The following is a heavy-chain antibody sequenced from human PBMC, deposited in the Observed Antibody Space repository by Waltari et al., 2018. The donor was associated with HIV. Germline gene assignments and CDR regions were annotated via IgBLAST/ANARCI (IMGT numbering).Heavy chain of an antibody. D-gene: IGHD3-3*01. Sequence: EVQLVQSGGGLIKTGGSLRLCCAAYGFSVTNYWMHWVRQSPGKGMVWVSRINIDGRTIDYADSVKGRFTISRDSAKNTLSLQMNSLREEDTAVYYCSRDTCGEYDFWGQGALVTVSS. CDR2: INIDGRTI. V-gene: IGHV3-74*01. CDR3: SRDTCGEYDF. J-gene: IGHJ4*02. CDR1: GFSVTNYW.